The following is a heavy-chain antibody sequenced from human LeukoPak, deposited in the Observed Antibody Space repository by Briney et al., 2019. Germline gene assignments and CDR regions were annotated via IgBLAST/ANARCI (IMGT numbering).Heavy chain of an antibody. V-gene: IGHV4-61*01. CDR1: GGSISSSSYY. CDR2: IYYSGGT. J-gene: IGHJ6*03. CDR3: ARLRRSYFRSHFYYMDV. Sequence: SETLSLTCTVSGGSISSSSYYWTWIRQPPGKGLEWIGYIYYSGGTNYNPSLKSRVTISVDTSKDQFSLKLSSVTAADTAVYYCARLRRSYFRSHFYYMDVWGKGTTVTISS. D-gene: IGHD3-10*01.